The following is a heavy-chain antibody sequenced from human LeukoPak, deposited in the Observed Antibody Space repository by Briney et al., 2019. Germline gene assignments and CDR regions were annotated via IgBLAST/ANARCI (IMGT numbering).Heavy chain of an antibody. D-gene: IGHD1-26*01. J-gene: IGHJ4*02. V-gene: IGHV3-23*01. CDR3: AKELGGSYAYFDY. Sequence: GGSLRLSCVASGFTFNNYAMSWVRQAPGKGLEWVSGISISGDGTYYADSVKGRFTISRDKSYNTLYLQMNSLRAEDTAVYYCAKELGGSYAYFDYWGQGTLVTVSS. CDR2: ISISGDGT. CDR1: GFTFNNYA.